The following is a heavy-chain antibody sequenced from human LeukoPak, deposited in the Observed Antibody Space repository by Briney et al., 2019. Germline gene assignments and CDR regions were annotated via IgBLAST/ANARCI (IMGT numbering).Heavy chain of an antibody. Sequence: SQTLSLTCAISGDSVSSNSAAWNWIRQSPSRGLEWLGRTYYRSKWYNDYAVSVKSRITINPDTSKNQFSLQLNSVTPEAAAVYYCARGGSYYPVEGFDYWGQGTLVTVSS. V-gene: IGHV6-1*01. CDR3: ARGGSYYPVEGFDY. CDR2: TYYRSKWYN. D-gene: IGHD1-26*01. J-gene: IGHJ4*02. CDR1: GDSVSSNSAA.